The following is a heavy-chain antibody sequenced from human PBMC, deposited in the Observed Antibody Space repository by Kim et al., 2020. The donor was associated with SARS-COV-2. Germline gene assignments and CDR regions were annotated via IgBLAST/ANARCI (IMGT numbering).Heavy chain of an antibody. CDR1: GFTFSGHA. CDR2: ISGSDGTT. CDR3: AKGGWVGLWAYPDY. J-gene: IGHJ4*02. V-gene: IGHV3-23*01. D-gene: IGHD1-26*01. Sequence: GGSLRLSCTASGFTFSGHAMSWVRQAPGKGLEWVSTISGSDGTTYYADSVKGRFSISRDDSKNTLYLHMSALRAEDTAAYYCAKGGWVGLWAYPDYWSQG.